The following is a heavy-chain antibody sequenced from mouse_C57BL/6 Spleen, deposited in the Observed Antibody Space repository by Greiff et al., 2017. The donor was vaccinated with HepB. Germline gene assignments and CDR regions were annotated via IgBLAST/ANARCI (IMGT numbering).Heavy chain of an antibody. V-gene: IGHV1-82*01. CDR3: AVSDCGRRNYYAMDY. Sequence: QVQLKESGPELVKPGASVKLSCKASGYAFSSSWMNWVKQRPGKGLEWIGRIYPGDGDTNYNGTIKGKATLTADKSSSTNYMQLSSLTSENSTVYYCAVSDCGRRNYYAMDYWGQGTSVTVSS. J-gene: IGHJ4*01. CDR2: IYPGDGDT. D-gene: IGHD1-1*01. CDR1: GYAFSSSW.